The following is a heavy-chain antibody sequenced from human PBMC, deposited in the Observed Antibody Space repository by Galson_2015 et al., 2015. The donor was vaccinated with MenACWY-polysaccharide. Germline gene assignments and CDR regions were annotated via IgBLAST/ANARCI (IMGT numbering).Heavy chain of an antibody. D-gene: IGHD6-13*01. CDR2: SGSGGGL. CDR1: GFSFSAYG. V-gene: IGHV3-23*01. Sequence: LRLSCAASGFSFSAYGMSWVRQAPGRGLEWVSGSGSGGGLYYADSVKGRFTVSRDNSKNTLYLQMNNLRAEDTAVYYCAKVGPRSSWTMGLDHWGQGTLVTVSS. CDR3: AKVGPRSSWTMGLDH. J-gene: IGHJ4*02.